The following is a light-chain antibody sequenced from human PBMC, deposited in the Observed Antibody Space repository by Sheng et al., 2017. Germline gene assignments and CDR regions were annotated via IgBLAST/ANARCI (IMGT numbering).Light chain of an antibody. Sequence: QSALTQPASVSGSPGQSITISCTGTSSDVGAYDYVSWYQQHPGKVPKLIIFDVSRRPSGVSNRFSGSKSGNTASLTISGLQADDEADYYCWSYSGSSTLVFGGGTNLSVL. CDR2: DVS. J-gene: IGLJ3*02. CDR1: SSDVGAYDY. V-gene: IGLV2-14*03. CDR3: WSYSGSSTLV.